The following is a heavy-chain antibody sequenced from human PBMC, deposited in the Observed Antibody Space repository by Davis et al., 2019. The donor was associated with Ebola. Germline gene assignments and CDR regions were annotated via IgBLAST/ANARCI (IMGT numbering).Heavy chain of an antibody. CDR1: GGSISSYY. CDR3: ARHTVTTRVFDD. J-gene: IGHJ4*02. CDR2: IYYSGST. V-gene: IGHV4-59*08. Sequence: PSETLSLTCTVSGGSISSYYWSWIRQPPGKGLEWMGYIYYSGSTNYNPSLKSRVTISVDTSRKESTLKLSSVTAADTAVYYCARHTVTTRVFDDWGQGTLVTVSS. D-gene: IGHD4-11*01.